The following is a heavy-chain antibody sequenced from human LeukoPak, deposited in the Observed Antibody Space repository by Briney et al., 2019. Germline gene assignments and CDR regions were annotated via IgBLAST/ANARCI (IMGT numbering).Heavy chain of an antibody. Sequence: ASVKVSCKASGYTFTTYDINWVRQATGQGLELMGLMNLKSGNAGYAQNFQGRVTITRDTSISTVYMELSGLRSEDTAVYYCARVAGSIDYWGQGTLVTVSS. CDR3: ARVAGSIDY. CDR2: MNLKSGNA. J-gene: IGHJ4*02. CDR1: GYTFTTYD. D-gene: IGHD6-19*01. V-gene: IGHV1-8*03.